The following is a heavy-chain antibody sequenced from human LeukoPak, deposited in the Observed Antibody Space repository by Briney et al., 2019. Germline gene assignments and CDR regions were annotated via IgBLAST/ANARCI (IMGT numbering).Heavy chain of an antibody. Sequence: GGSLRLSCAASGFTFSSYAMHWVRQAPGKGLEYVSAISSNGGSTHYANSVKGRFTISRDNSKNTLYLQMGSLRAEDMAVYYCARDGPYYYDSSGYYAFDIWGQGTMVTVSS. J-gene: IGHJ3*02. CDR3: ARDGPYYYDSSGYYAFDI. CDR2: ISSNGGST. V-gene: IGHV3-64*01. D-gene: IGHD3-22*01. CDR1: GFTFSSYA.